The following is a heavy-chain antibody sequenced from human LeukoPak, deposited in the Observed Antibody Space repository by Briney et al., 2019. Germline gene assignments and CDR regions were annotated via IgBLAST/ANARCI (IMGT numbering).Heavy chain of an antibody. Sequence: GASAKVSCKASGYTFTSYGISWVRQAPGQGLEWMGWISAYNGNTDYAQNLQGRVTMTTDTSTSTAYMELRSLRSDDTAVYYCARTGGGGSIAARLHYYYMDVWGKGTTVTVSS. CDR1: GYTFTSYG. J-gene: IGHJ6*03. CDR3: ARTGGGGSIAARLHYYYMDV. V-gene: IGHV1-18*01. CDR2: ISAYNGNT. D-gene: IGHD6-6*01.